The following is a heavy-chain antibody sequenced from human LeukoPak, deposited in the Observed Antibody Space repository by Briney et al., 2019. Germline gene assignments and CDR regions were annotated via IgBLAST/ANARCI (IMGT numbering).Heavy chain of an antibody. D-gene: IGHD6-6*01. Sequence: SETLSLTCTVSGGSISSSSYYWGWIRQPPGKGLEWMGSIYYSGSTYYNPSLKSRVTISVDTSKNQFSLKLSSVTAADTAVYYCASEYSSSSGDYWGQGTLVTVSS. V-gene: IGHV4-39*01. J-gene: IGHJ4*02. CDR1: GGSISSSSYY. CDR3: ASEYSSSSGDY. CDR2: IYYSGST.